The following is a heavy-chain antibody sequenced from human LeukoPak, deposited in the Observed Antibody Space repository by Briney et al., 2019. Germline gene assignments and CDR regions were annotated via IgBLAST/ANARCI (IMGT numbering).Heavy chain of an antibody. CDR1: GFTFSSYS. D-gene: IGHD3-22*01. J-gene: IGHJ4*02. V-gene: IGHV3-21*04. CDR2: ISSSSSYI. Sequence: GGSLRLSCAASGFTFSSYSMNWVRQAPGKGLEWVSSISSSSSYIYYADSVKGRFTISRDNAKNSLYLQMNSLRAEDTAVYYCAKFQANYYDSSGYGCFDYWGQGTLVTVSS. CDR3: AKFQANYYDSSGYGCFDY.